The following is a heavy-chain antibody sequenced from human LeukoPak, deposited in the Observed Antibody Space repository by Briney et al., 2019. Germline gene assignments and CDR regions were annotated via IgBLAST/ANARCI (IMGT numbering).Heavy chain of an antibody. V-gene: IGHV4-34*01. Sequence: SETLSLTCAVYGGSFSGYYWSWIRQPPGKGLEWIGEINHSGSTNYNPSLKSRVTISVDTSKNQFSLKLSSVTAADTAVYYCARGRHHLTSWGQGTLVTVSS. CDR3: ARGRHHLTS. CDR1: GGSFSGYY. J-gene: IGHJ5*02. D-gene: IGHD3-9*01. CDR2: INHSGST.